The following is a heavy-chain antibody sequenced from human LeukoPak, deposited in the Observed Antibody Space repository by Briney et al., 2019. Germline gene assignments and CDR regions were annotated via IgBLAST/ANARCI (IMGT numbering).Heavy chain of an antibody. CDR2: INHSGST. J-gene: IGHJ4*02. D-gene: IGHD3-22*01. CDR1: GGSFSGYY. V-gene: IGHV4-34*01. Sequence: SETLSLTCAVYGGSFSGYYWSWIRQPPGKGLEWIGEINHSGSTNYNPSLKSRVTISVDTSKNQFSLKLSSVTAADTAVYYCARRQYYYDSSGYVWGQGTLVTVSS. CDR3: ARRQYYYDSSGYV.